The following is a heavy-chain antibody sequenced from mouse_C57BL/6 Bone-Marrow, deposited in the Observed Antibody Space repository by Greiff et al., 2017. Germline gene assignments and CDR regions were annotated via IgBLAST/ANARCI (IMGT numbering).Heavy chain of an antibody. J-gene: IGHJ2*01. D-gene: IGHD2-5*01. V-gene: IGHV1-69*01. Sequence: QVQLQQPGAELVMPGASVKLSCKASGYTFTSYWLHWVKQRPGQGLEWIGEFDPSDSYTNYNQKFKGKSTLTVDKSSSTVYMQLSSLTSEDSAVNYCARERSYYSNYDFDDWGQGTTLTVSS. CDR3: ARERSYYSNYDFDD. CDR1: GYTFTSYW. CDR2: FDPSDSYT.